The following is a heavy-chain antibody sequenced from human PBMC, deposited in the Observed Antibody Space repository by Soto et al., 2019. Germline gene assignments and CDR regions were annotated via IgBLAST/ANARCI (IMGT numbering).Heavy chain of an antibody. J-gene: IGHJ6*02. CDR2: IYYSGST. Sequence: TLSLTCTVSGGSISSGDYYWSWIPQPPGKGLEWIGYIYYSGSTYYNPSLKSRVTISVDTSKNQFSLKLSSVTAADTAVYYCARDWRRAYYYGMDVWGQGTTVTVSS. D-gene: IGHD3-3*01. CDR1: GGSISSGDYY. CDR3: ARDWRRAYYYGMDV. V-gene: IGHV4-30-4*01.